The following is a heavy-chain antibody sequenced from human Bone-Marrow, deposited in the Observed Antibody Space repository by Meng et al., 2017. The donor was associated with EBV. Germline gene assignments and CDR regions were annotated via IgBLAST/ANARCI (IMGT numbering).Heavy chain of an antibody. J-gene: IGHJ4*02. CDR3: ARVYIPTTAAELFDY. Sequence: QAQLVEWADAVMKPRASVKVACKASGCYITSYAMHWVRQAPGQRLEWMGWINAGNGNTKNSQKYQGRVTITRDTSASTAYMELSSLKTEDTAVYYCARVYIPTTAAELFDYWGQGTLVTVSS. D-gene: IGHD6-13*01. V-gene: IGHV1-3*01. CDR1: GCYITSYA. CDR2: INAGNGNT.